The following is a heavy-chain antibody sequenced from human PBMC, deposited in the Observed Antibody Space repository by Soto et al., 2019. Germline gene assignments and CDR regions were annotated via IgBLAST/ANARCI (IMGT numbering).Heavy chain of an antibody. CDR3: ARVPDYYDSIGYYFDY. CDR2: IIPILGIA. J-gene: IGHJ4*02. CDR1: GGTFSSYD. D-gene: IGHD3-22*01. V-gene: IGHV1-69*10. Sequence: ASVKISCKASGGTFSSYDISWARQAPGQGLEWMGGIIPILGIANYAQKFQSRVTITADKSTSTAYMELSSLRSEDTAVYYCARVPDYYDSIGYYFDYWGQGTLVTVSS.